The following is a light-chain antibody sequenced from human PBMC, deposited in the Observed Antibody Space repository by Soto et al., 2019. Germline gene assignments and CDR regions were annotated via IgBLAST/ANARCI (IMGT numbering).Light chain of an antibody. CDR3: SSYAGSNNPNYV. J-gene: IGLJ1*01. V-gene: IGLV2-8*01. CDR1: SSDVGGYNY. Sequence: LTQPPSASGSPGQSVTISCTGTSSDVGGYNYVSWYQQHPGKAPKLMIYEVSKRPSGVPDRFSGSKSGNTASLTVSGLQAEDEADYYCSSYAGSNNPNYVFGTGTKVTVL. CDR2: EVS.